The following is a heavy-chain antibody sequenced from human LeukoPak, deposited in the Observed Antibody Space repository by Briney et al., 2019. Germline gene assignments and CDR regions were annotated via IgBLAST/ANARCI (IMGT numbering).Heavy chain of an antibody. J-gene: IGHJ4*02. Sequence: ASAKVSCKASGYTFTSYYMHWVRQAPGQGLEWMGIINPSGGSTSYAQKFQGRVTMTRDTSTSTVYMELSSLRSEDTAVYYCARVGGFPDPIAAADFDYWGQGTLVTVSS. D-gene: IGHD6-13*01. V-gene: IGHV1-46*01. CDR2: INPSGGST. CDR1: GYTFTSYY. CDR3: ARVGGFPDPIAAADFDY.